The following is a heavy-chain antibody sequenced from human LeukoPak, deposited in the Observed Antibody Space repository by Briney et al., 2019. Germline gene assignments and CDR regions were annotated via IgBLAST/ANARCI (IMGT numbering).Heavy chain of an antibody. V-gene: IGHV1-2*02. Sequence: ASVKVSCKASGYTFTSYGISWVRQAPGQGLEWMGWINPNSGGTNYAQKFQGRVTMTRDTSISTAYMELSRLRSDDTAVYYCARVDSSGYYYYYYMDVWGKGTTVTISS. J-gene: IGHJ6*03. CDR3: ARVDSSGYYYYYYMDV. CDR2: INPNSGGT. D-gene: IGHD6-19*01. CDR1: GYTFTSYG.